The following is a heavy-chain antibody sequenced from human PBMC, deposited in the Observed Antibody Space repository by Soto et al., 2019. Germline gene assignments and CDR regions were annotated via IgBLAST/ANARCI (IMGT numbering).Heavy chain of an antibody. CDR3: ATWKKDFCSGYYWGYYYYYMDV. V-gene: IGHV1-8*01. Sequence: ASVKVSCKASGYTFTSYDINWVRQATGQGLEWMGWMNPNSGNTGYAQKFQGRVTMTRNTSISTAYMELSSLRSEDTAVYYCATWKKDFCSGYYWGYYYYYMDVWGKGTTVTVSS. D-gene: IGHD3-3*01. CDR1: GYTFTSYD. J-gene: IGHJ6*03. CDR2: MNPNSGNT.